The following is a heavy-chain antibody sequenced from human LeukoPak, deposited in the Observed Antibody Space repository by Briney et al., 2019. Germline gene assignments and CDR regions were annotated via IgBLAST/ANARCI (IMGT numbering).Heavy chain of an antibody. J-gene: IGHJ4*02. CDR2: INPSGGTT. Sequence: GAPVKVSCKASGYTFAKFYIHWVRQAPGQGLEWMGIINPSGGTTSYAQKFQGRVTITADKSTSTAYMELSSLRSEDTAVYYCARGHSSSWFRYWGQGTLVTVS. D-gene: IGHD6-13*01. V-gene: IGHV1-46*01. CDR3: ARGHSSSWFRY. CDR1: GYTFAKFY.